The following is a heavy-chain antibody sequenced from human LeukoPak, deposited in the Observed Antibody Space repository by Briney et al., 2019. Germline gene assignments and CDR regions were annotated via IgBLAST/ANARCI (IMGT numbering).Heavy chain of an antibody. CDR1: GFTFSNYE. Sequence: PGGSLRLSCAASGFTFSNYEMNWVRQGPGKGLEWVSYISSSGGSIYYADSVKGRFTISRDNAKNSLYLQMNSLRAEDTAAYYCARDLSSPEDYWGQGTLVTVSS. D-gene: IGHD2-2*01. V-gene: IGHV3-48*03. CDR2: ISSSGGSI. CDR3: ARDLSSPEDY. J-gene: IGHJ4*02.